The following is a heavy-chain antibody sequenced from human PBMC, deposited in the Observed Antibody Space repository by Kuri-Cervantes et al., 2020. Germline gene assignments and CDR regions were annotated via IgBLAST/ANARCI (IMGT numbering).Heavy chain of an antibody. V-gene: IGHV3-11*01. J-gene: IGHJ6*02. D-gene: IGHD2-2*01. Sequence: GGSLRLSCAASGFTFSDYYKSWIRQAPGKGLEWVSYISSSGSTIYYADSVKGRFTISRDNAKNSLYLQMNSLRAEDTAVYYCAREGDEYCSSTSCYVFGAYYYYYGMDVWGQGTTVTVSS. CDR3: AREGDEYCSSTSCYVFGAYYYYYGMDV. CDR1: GFTFSDYY. CDR2: ISSSGSTI.